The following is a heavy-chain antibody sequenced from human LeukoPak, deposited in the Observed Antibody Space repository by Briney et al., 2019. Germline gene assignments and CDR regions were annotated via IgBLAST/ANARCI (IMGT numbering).Heavy chain of an antibody. J-gene: IGHJ4*02. CDR3: AADGEDGYDSFVVGDRFDY. Sequence: SVKVSCKASGFTFTSSAVQWVRQARGQRLEWIGWIVVGSGNTNYAQKFQERVTITRDMSTSTAYMELSSLRSEDTAVYYCAADGEDGYDSFVVGDRFDYWGQGTLVTVSS. D-gene: IGHD5-12*01. CDR1: GFTFTSSA. V-gene: IGHV1-58*01. CDR2: IVVGSGNT.